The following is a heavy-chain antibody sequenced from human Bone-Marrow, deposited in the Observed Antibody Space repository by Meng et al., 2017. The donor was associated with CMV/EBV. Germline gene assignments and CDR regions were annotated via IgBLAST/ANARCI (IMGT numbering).Heavy chain of an antibody. CDR2: MYHSGST. D-gene: IGHD3-10*01. Sequence: SETLSLTCTVSGYFISSGYYWGWIRQPPGKGLEWIGSMYHSGSTYYNPSLKSRVTISVDTFKNQFSLKLSSVTAADTAVYYCAGWAKYYYGSGSHGLDYWGQGTLVTVSS. CDR1: GYFISSGYY. V-gene: IGHV4-38-2*02. J-gene: IGHJ4*02. CDR3: AGWAKYYYGSGSHGLDY.